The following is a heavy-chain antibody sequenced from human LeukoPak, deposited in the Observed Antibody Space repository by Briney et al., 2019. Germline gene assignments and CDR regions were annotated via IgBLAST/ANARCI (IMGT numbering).Heavy chain of an antibody. J-gene: IGHJ4*02. V-gene: IGHV4-59*08. D-gene: IGHD4-17*01. CDR2: IYYSGST. Sequence: SETLSLTCTVSGGSINNYYWSWIRQPPGKGLEWIGYIYYSGSTNYNPSLKSRVTISVDTSKNQFSLKLSSVTAADTAVYYCARHQSEDYGDYSDYFDYWGQGTLVTVSS. CDR1: GGSINNYY. CDR3: ARHQSEDYGDYSDYFDY.